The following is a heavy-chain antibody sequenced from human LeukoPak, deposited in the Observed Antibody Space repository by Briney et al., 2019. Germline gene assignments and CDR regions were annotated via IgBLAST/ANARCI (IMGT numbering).Heavy chain of an antibody. Sequence: SETLSLTCSVSGGSITNYYWSWIRQPPGKGLEWIGYVYFTGGTHYKPSLVSRVSILVDTSKNQFSLKLTPVTAANTAVYYCARDLGYGGNSEDYWGQGTLVTVSS. CDR1: GGSITNYY. J-gene: IGHJ4*02. V-gene: IGHV4-59*12. D-gene: IGHD4-23*01. CDR3: ARDLGYGGNSEDY. CDR2: VYFTGGT.